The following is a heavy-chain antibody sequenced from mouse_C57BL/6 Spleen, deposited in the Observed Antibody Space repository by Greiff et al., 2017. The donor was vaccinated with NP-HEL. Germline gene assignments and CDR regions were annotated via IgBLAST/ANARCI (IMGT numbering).Heavy chain of an antibody. Sequence: VQLKESEGGLVQPGRSMKLSCTASGFTFSDYYMAWVRQVPEKGLEWVANINYDGSSTYYLDSLKSRFIISRDNAKNILYLQMSSLKSEDTATYYCAREGDYSPFYFDYWGQGTTLTVSS. CDR1: GFTFSDYY. J-gene: IGHJ2*01. CDR2: INYDGSST. CDR3: AREGDYSPFYFDY. D-gene: IGHD2-12*01. V-gene: IGHV5-16*01.